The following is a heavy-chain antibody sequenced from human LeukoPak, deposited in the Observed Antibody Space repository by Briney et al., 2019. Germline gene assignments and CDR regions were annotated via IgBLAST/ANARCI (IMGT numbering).Heavy chain of an antibody. CDR1: GFTLSSYW. V-gene: IGHV3-7*01. CDR2: IKQDGSEK. CDR3: ARTSGTGWSH. Sequence: PGGSLRLSCAASGFTLSSYWMSWVRQAPGKGLEWVANIKQDGSEKYYVDSVKGRFTISRDNGKNSLYLQMDSLRVDDTAVYYCARTSGTGWSHWGHGTLVTVSS. D-gene: IGHD6-19*01. J-gene: IGHJ4*01.